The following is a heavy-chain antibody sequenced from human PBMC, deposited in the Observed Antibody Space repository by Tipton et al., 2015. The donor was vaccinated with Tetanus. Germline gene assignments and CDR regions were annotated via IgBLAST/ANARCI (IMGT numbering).Heavy chain of an antibody. CDR2: IYHSGST. CDR1: GGSISSGGYS. CDR3: ARGPTATSDY. D-gene: IGHD4-17*01. V-gene: IGHV4-30-2*01. J-gene: IGHJ4*02. Sequence: TLSLTCAVSGGSISSGGYSWSWIRQPPGKGLEWIGYIYHSGSTNYNPSLINRVTISVDTSKNQFSLRLTSVTAADTAVYYCARGPTATSDYWGQGTLVTVSS.